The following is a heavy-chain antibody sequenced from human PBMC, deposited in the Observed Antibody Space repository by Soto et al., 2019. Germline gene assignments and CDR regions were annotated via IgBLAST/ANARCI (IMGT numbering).Heavy chain of an antibody. D-gene: IGHD2-2*01. CDR2: MNPNSGNT. V-gene: IGHV1-8*01. CDR3: AIESGDYCSSTSCYRWNWFDP. J-gene: IGHJ5*02. Sequence: GASVKVSCKASGYTFTSYDINWVRQATGQGLEWMGWMNPNSGNTGHAQKFQGRVTMTRNTSISTAYMELSSLRSEDTAVYYFAIESGDYCSSTSCYRWNWFDPWGQGTLVTVSS. CDR1: GYTFTSYD.